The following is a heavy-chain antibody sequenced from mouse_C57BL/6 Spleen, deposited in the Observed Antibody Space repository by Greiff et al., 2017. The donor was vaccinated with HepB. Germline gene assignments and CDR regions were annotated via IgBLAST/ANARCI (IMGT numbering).Heavy chain of an antibody. CDR3: ARLDITTVVATDAY. V-gene: IGHV1-66*01. J-gene: IGHJ3*01. Sequence: QVQLQQSGPELVKPGASVKISCKASGYSFTSYYIHWVKQRPGQGLEWIGWIYPGSGNNKYNEKFKGKATLTADTSSSNAYMQLSSLTSKNSAVYYSARLDITTVVATDAYWGQGTLVTVSA. CDR2: IYPGSGNN. CDR1: GYSFTSYY. D-gene: IGHD1-1*01.